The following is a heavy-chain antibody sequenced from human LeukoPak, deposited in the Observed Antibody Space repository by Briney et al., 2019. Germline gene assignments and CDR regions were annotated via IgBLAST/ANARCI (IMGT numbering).Heavy chain of an antibody. CDR3: ASFLAMIVF. D-gene: IGHD3-22*01. Sequence: RAGGSLRLSCAASGFTFSSYAMHWVRQAPGKGLEWVAVISYDGSNKYYADSAKGRFTISRDNSKNTLYLQMNSLRAEDTAVYYCASFLAMIVFWGQGTLVTVSS. V-gene: IGHV3-30-3*01. J-gene: IGHJ4*02. CDR2: ISYDGSNK. CDR1: GFTFSSYA.